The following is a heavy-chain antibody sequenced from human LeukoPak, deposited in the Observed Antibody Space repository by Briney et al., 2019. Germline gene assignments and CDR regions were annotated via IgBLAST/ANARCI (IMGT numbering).Heavy chain of an antibody. J-gene: IGHJ6*03. CDR2: IYPGDSDT. Sequence: GGSLKISCKGSGYSFTSYWIGWVRQMPGKGLEWMGIIYPGDSDTRYSPSFQGQVTISADKSISTAYLQWSSLKASDTAMYYCARTTQGCSGGSCYDGYYYYMDVWGKGTTVTISS. V-gene: IGHV5-51*01. CDR1: GYSFTSYW. CDR3: ARTTQGCSGGSCYDGYYYYMDV. D-gene: IGHD2-15*01.